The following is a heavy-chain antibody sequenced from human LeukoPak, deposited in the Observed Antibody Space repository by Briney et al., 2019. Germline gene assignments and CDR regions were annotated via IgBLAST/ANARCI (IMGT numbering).Heavy chain of an antibody. Sequence: GGSLRLSCAASGFTFSNDWMNWVRQAPGKGLEWVGRIKSKIDGGARDYAEFVKGRFTISRDDSKDTLYLQMNSLKTEDTAVYYCARDLYYDSSGYRGFDPWGQGTLVTVSS. CDR3: ARDLYYDSSGYRGFDP. CDR1: GFTFSNDW. J-gene: IGHJ5*02. V-gene: IGHV3-15*07. CDR2: IKSKIDGGAR. D-gene: IGHD3-22*01.